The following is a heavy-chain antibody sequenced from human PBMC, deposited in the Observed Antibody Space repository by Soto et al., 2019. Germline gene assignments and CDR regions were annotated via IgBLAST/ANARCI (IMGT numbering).Heavy chain of an antibody. Sequence: QVQLVQSGAEVKKPGSSVKVSCKASGGTFSSYAISWVRQAPGQGLEWMGGIIPIFGTANYAQKFQGRVTMTADESTSTAYMGLSSLRAEDTAVEYCARDTTIFAQYGMDVWGQGTTVTVSS. J-gene: IGHJ6*02. CDR1: GGTFSSYA. V-gene: IGHV1-69*12. D-gene: IGHD3-3*01. CDR2: IIPIFGTA. CDR3: ARDTTIFAQYGMDV.